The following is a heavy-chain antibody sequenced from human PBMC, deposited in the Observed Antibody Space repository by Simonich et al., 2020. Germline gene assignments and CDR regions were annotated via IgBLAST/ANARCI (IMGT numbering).Heavy chain of an antibody. CDR1: GGSFSGYY. CDR3: ARHLQLGPFDY. CDR2: IKHSGST. Sequence: QVQLQQWGAGLLKPSETLSLTCAVYGGSFSGYYWSWIRQPPGKGLDCIGEIKHSGSTNYNPSLKSRVTISVDTSKNQYSLKLSSVTAADTAVYYCARHLQLGPFDYWGQGTLVTVAS. D-gene: IGHD1-1*01. J-gene: IGHJ4*02. V-gene: IGHV4-34*01.